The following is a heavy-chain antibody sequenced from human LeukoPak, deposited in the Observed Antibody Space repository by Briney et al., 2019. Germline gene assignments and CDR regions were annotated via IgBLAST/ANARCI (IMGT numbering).Heavy chain of an antibody. CDR1: GGSISSYY. CDR3: ASILKNSGYDPGIFDY. Sequence: LETLSLTCTVSGGSISSYYWSWIRQPAGKGLEWIGHIYTSGSTNYNPSLKSRVTMSVDTSKNQFSLKLSPVTAADTAVYYCASILKNSGYDPGIFDYWGQGTLVTVSS. CDR2: IYTSGST. V-gene: IGHV4-4*07. J-gene: IGHJ4*02. D-gene: IGHD5-12*01.